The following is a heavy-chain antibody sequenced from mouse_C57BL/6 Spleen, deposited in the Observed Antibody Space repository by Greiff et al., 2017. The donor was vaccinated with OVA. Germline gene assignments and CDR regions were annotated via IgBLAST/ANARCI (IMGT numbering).Heavy chain of an antibody. CDR1: GYTFTGYW. D-gene: IGHD4-1*01. J-gene: IGHJ3*01. Sequence: QVQLQQSGAELMKPGASVKLSCKATGYTFTGYWIEWVKQRPGHGLEWIGEILPGSGSTNYNEKFKGKATFTADTSSNTAYMQLSSLTTEDSAIYYCPRHWDQKGFAYWGQGTLVTVSA. V-gene: IGHV1-9*01. CDR3: PRHWDQKGFAY. CDR2: ILPGSGST.